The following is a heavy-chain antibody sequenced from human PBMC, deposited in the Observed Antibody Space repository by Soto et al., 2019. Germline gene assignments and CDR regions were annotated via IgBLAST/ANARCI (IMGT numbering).Heavy chain of an antibody. CDR3: ASIVGATRNYYYYGMDV. J-gene: IGHJ6*02. D-gene: IGHD1-26*01. CDR2: ISSSGSTI. V-gene: IGHV3-48*03. Sequence: XGSLRLSCAASGFTFSSYEMNWVRQAPGKGLEWVSYISSSGSTIYYADSVKGRFTISRDNAKNSLYLQMNRLRAEDTAVYYCASIVGATRNYYYYGMDVWGQGTTVTVSS. CDR1: GFTFSSYE.